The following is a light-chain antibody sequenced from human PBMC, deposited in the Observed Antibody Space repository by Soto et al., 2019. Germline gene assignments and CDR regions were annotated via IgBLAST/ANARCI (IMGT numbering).Light chain of an antibody. CDR2: GAS. CDR1: QTISSYS. CDR3: QQYGSSPLT. Sequence: EIVLTQSPGTLSLSPGEGATLSCRASQTISSYSVAWYQQKPGQAPRLVIYGASSRATGIPDRFSGSGSGTDFTLSTNRLEPEDSAVYYCQQYGSSPLTFGGGTKVDIK. J-gene: IGKJ4*01. V-gene: IGKV3-20*01.